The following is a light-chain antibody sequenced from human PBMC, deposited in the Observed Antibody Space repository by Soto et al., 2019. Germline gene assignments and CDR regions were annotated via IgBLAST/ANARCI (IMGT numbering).Light chain of an antibody. CDR1: QSVDSNF. V-gene: IGKV3-20*01. Sequence: EIVLTQSPGTLSLSPGERAALSCRASQSVDSNFLAWYQQKRGQAPRLLFYGASNSATGIPDRLSGSGSWTDFTLNISRLEPEDFAVYYCHQYGTSPCTFGQGTKVEIK. CDR2: GAS. J-gene: IGKJ1*01. CDR3: HQYGTSPCT.